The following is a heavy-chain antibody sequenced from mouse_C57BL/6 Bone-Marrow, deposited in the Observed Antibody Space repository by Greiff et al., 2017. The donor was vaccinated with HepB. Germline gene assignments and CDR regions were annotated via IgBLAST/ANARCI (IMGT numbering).Heavy chain of an antibody. D-gene: IGHD1-1*01. CDR3: ERQATVVSYWYFDV. J-gene: IGHJ1*03. Sequence: DVMLVESGGGLVQPGGSLKLSCAASGFTFSDYYMYWVRQTPEKRLEWVAYISNGDGSTYYPDTLKGRFTISRDNAKNTLYLQMSRLKSEDSAVYDGERQATVVSYWYFDVWGTGTTVTVSS. CDR1: GFTFSDYY. CDR2: ISNGDGST. V-gene: IGHV5-12*01.